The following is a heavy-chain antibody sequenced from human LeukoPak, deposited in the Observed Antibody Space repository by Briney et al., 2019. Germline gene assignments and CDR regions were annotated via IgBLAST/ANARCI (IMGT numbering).Heavy chain of an antibody. D-gene: IGHD1-26*01. V-gene: IGHV4-61*02. Sequence: SQTLSLTCTVSGGSISSGSYYWCWIRQPAGKGLEWIGGIYTSGSTNYNPSLKSRVTISVDTSKNQFSLKLSSVTAADTAVYYCARGWWELPNFDYWGQGTLVTVSS. J-gene: IGHJ4*02. CDR3: ARGWWELPNFDY. CDR2: IYTSGST. CDR1: GGSISSGSYY.